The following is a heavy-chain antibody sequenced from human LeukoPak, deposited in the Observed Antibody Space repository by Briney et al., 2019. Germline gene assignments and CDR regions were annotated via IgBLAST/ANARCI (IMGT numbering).Heavy chain of an antibody. V-gene: IGHV3-21*01. Sequence: PGGSLRLSCAASGFTFSSYSMNWVRQAPGKELEWVSSISSSSYIYYADSVKGRFTISRDNAKNSLYLQMNSLRAEDTAVYYCARGIAVARYFDYWGQGTLVTVSS. CDR3: ARGIAVARYFDY. CDR1: GFTFSSYS. D-gene: IGHD6-19*01. J-gene: IGHJ4*02. CDR2: ISSSSYI.